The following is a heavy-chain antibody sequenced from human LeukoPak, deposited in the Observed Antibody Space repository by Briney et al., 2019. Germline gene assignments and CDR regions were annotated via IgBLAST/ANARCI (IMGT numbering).Heavy chain of an antibody. CDR2: ISPSGGTT. D-gene: IGHD5-18*01. J-gene: IGHJ4*02. Sequence: GGSLRLSCAASGFTFSSYAMSWVRQAPGKGLEWVSAISPSGGTTYYADSVKGRFTISRDNAKNTLYLQVNSLRAEDTALYYRAKDRIGSEYSYGQFDYWGQGTLVTVSS. CDR3: AKDRIGSEYSYGQFDY. V-gene: IGHV3-23*01. CDR1: GFTFSSYA.